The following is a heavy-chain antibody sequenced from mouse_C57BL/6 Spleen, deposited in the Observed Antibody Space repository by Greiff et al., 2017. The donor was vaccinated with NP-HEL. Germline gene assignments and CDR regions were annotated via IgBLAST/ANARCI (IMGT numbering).Heavy chain of an antibody. CDR1: GFSFNTYA. D-gene: IGHD2-3*01. CDR2: IRSKSNNYAT. Sequence: EVQLVESGGGLVQPKGSLKLSCAASGFSFNTYAMNWVRQAPGKGLEWVARIRSKSNNYATNYADSVKDRFTISRDDSEGMLYLPMKNLKTEDAAMYYCVRQTDGYWAMYYWGQGTSFTVSS. CDR3: VRQTDGYWAMYY. V-gene: IGHV10-1*01. J-gene: IGHJ4*01.